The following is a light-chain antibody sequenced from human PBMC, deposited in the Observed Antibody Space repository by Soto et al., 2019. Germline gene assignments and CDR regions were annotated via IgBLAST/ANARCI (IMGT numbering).Light chain of an antibody. Sequence: EIVMTQSPATLSVSPGERATLSGRASQSVSNNLAWYQKKPGQAPRLLSYGASTRATGIPARFSGGGSGTEFTLTISSLQSEDFAVYYCQQYNNWWTFGQGTRVEIK. V-gene: IGKV3-15*01. CDR3: QQYNNWWT. CDR2: GAS. CDR1: QSVSNN. J-gene: IGKJ1*01.